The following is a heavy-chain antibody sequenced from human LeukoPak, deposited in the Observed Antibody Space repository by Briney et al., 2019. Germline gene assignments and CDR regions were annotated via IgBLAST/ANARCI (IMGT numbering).Heavy chain of an antibody. CDR1: GFTVSSNY. D-gene: IGHD4-17*01. CDR2: IYSGGST. J-gene: IGHJ4*02. V-gene: IGHV3-66*01. Sequence: GGSLRLSCAASGFTVSSNYMSWVRQAPGKGLEWVSVIYSGGSTYYADSVKGRFTISRDNSKNTLYPQMNSLRAEDTAVYYCARGVGGIGYGDYYFDYWGQGTLVTVSS. CDR3: ARGVGGIGYGDYYFDY.